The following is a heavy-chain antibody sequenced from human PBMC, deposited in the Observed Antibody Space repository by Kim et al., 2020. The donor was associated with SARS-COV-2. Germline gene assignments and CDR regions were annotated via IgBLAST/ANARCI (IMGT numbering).Heavy chain of an antibody. CDR1: GFTFSSYG. Sequence: GGSLRLSCAASGFTFSSYGMHWVRQAPGKGLEWVAVIWYDGSNKYYADSVKGRFTISRDNSKNTLYLQMNSLRAEDTAVYYCARELQGCSSTSCYSWFDPWGQGTLVTVSS. D-gene: IGHD2-2*01. CDR3: ARELQGCSSTSCYSWFDP. V-gene: IGHV3-33*01. J-gene: IGHJ5*02. CDR2: IWYDGSNK.